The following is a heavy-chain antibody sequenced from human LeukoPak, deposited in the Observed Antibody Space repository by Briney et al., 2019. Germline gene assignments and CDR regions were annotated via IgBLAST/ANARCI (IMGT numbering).Heavy chain of an antibody. CDR1: GGSISSGGYY. J-gene: IGHJ3*02. D-gene: IGHD5-18*01. V-gene: IGHV4-30-4*08. Sequence: PSETLSLTCTVSGGSISSGGYYWSWIRQHPGKGLEWIGYIYYSGSTYYNPSLKSRVTISVDTSKNQFSLKLSSVTAADTAVYYCATGYSYGQDAFDIWGQGTMVTVSS. CDR2: IYYSGST. CDR3: ATGYSYGQDAFDI.